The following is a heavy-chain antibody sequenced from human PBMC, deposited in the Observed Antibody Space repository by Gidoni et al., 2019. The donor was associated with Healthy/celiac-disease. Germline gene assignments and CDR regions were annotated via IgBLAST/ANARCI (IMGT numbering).Heavy chain of an antibody. V-gene: IGHV3-21*01. Sequence: YSMDWVRQAPGKGLEWVSSISSSSSYIYYAASVKGRFTISRDNAKNSRYLQINSLRAEDKAVYYCARNPHSSGWSFDYWGQGTLVTVSS. D-gene: IGHD6-19*01. J-gene: IGHJ4*02. CDR3: ARNPHSSGWSFDY. CDR1: YS. CDR2: ISSSSSYI.